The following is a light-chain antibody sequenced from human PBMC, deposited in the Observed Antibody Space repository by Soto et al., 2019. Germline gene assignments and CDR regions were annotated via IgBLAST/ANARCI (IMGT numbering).Light chain of an antibody. CDR2: EVS. CDR1: SSDVGGYNY. J-gene: IGLJ1*01. Sequence: QSVLTQPASVSGSPGQSITISCTGTSSDVGGYNYVSWYQQHPGKAPKLMIYEVSNRPSGVSNRFSGSKSGNTASLTISGLXAEDEADYYYSSYTSSSTFYVFGTGTRSPS. CDR3: SSYTSSSTFYV. V-gene: IGLV2-14*01.